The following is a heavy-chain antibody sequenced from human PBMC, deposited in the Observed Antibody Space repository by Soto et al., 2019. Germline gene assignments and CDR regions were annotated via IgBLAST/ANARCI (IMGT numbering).Heavy chain of an antibody. CDR1: GGSISSSNW. D-gene: IGHD2-15*01. Sequence: SATLSLTCAVSGGSISSSNWWSWVRQPPGKGLEWIGEIYHSGSTNYNPSLKSRVTISVDTSKNQFSLKLSSVTAADTAVYYCARVKGCSGGSCFSGWFDPWGQGTLVTVSS. CDR3: ARVKGCSGGSCFSGWFDP. CDR2: IYHSGST. V-gene: IGHV4-4*02. J-gene: IGHJ5*02.